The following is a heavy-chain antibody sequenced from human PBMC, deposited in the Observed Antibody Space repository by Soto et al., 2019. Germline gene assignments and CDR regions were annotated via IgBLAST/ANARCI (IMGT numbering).Heavy chain of an antibody. D-gene: IGHD1-26*01. CDR3: ARDLAKGGGSAGFDY. J-gene: IGHJ4*02. V-gene: IGHV1-2*02. CDR1: GVALPGNH. CDR2: INPKSGGT. Sequence: ASVKVTCKASGVALPGNHIQWVRHAPGQGFEWMGWINPKSGGTNDPQKFQGRVTMTRDTALSTVDMTLTRLTSYDTGVYYCARDLAKGGGSAGFDYWGQRTPVTVSS.